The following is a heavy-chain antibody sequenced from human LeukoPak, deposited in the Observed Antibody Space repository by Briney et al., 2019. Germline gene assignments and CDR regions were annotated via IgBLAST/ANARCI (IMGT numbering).Heavy chain of an antibody. CDR1: GFTFDDYA. CDR3: ARDAHFGGVFDI. J-gene: IGHJ3*02. CDR2: INWNGGST. Sequence: GGSLRLSCAASGFTFDDYAMSWVRQAPGKGLEWVSGINWNGGSTGYVDSVKGRFAISRDNAKNSLYLQMNSLRGEDTALYYCARDAHFGGVFDIWGQGTRVTVSS. D-gene: IGHD2-21*01. V-gene: IGHV3-20*04.